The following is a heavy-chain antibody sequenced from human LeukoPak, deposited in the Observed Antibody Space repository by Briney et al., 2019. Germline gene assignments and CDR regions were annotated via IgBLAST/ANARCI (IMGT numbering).Heavy chain of an antibody. CDR2: ISYDGSNK. D-gene: IGHD2-2*01. J-gene: IGHJ4*02. CDR3: ARDLQLLVDY. Sequence: GRSLRLSCAASGFTFSSYAMHWVRQAPGKGLEWVAVISYDGSNKYYADSVKGRSTISRDNSKNTLYLQMNSLRAEDTAVYYCARDLQLLVDYWGQGTLVTVSS. V-gene: IGHV3-30-3*01. CDR1: GFTFSSYA.